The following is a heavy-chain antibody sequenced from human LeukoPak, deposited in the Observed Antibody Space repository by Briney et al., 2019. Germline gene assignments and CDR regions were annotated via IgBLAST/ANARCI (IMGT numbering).Heavy chain of an antibody. D-gene: IGHD1-26*01. CDR3: AKGLSGSYVGGFDY. CDR2: ISYDGSNK. Sequence: PGRSLRLSCAASGLTFSSYGMHWVRQAPGKGLEWVAVISYDGSNKYYADSVKGRFTISRDNSKNTLYLQMNSLRAEDTAVYYCAKGLSGSYVGGFDYWGQGTLVTVSS. V-gene: IGHV3-30*18. J-gene: IGHJ4*02. CDR1: GLTFSSYG.